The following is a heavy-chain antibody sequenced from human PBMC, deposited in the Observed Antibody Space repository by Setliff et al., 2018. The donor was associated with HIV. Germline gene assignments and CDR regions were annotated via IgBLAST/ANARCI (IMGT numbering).Heavy chain of an antibody. V-gene: IGHV1-3*03. D-gene: IGHD6-6*01. J-gene: IGHJ4*02. CDR3: ARGWHSTSPNSYFDY. Sequence: ASVKVSCKASGYSLTDYAMNWVRQAPGQGLEWMGWINIGNGGTKYSQDFHDRVTISRDTPATTVYMELSSLRSDDMAVYYCARGWHSTSPNSYFDYWGQGSLVTVSS. CDR1: GYSLTDYA. CDR2: INIGNGGT.